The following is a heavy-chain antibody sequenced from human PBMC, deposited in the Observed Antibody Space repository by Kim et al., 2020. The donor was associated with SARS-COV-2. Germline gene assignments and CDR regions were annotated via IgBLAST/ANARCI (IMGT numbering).Heavy chain of an antibody. CDR1: GFTVSSNY. J-gene: IGHJ3*02. CDR2: IYSGGST. CDR3: SRCLVITAAFDI. Sequence: GGSLRLSCAASGFTVSSNYMSWVRQAPGKGLEWVSVIYSGGSTYYADSVKGRFTISRDNSKNTLYLHMNSLPADDTPVYYCSRCLVITAAFDICGHWTMV. V-gene: IGHV3-53*01. D-gene: IGHD3-10*01.